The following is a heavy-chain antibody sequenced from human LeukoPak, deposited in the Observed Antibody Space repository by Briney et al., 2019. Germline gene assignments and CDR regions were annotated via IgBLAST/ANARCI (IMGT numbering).Heavy chain of an antibody. CDR1: GFTFSSYA. Sequence: PGGSLRLSCAASGFTFSSYAMHWVRQAPGKGLEWVAVISYDGSNKYYADSVKGRFTISRDNSKNTLYPQMNSLRAEDTAVYYCARDKETPYYGMDVWGQGTTVTVSS. CDR2: ISYDGSNK. J-gene: IGHJ6*02. V-gene: IGHV3-30-3*01. CDR3: ARDKETPYYGMDV.